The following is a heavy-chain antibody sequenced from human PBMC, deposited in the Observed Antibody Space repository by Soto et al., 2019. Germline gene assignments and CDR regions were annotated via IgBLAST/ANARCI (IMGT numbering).Heavy chain of an antibody. V-gene: IGHV1-18*04. J-gene: IGHJ4*02. CDR3: AIHGSWCSDNIGLILFY. CDR1: GYKFRSYG. Sequence: ASVKVSCKASGYKFRSYGISWVRQAPGQGIEWVGWISAYNGDTHYAPKFQDRTTLTTETYTDTAYMELRRMRLDDTAVYYCAIHGSWCSDNIGLILFYWGQGTLVTVSS. CDR2: ISAYNGDT. D-gene: IGHD3-10*01.